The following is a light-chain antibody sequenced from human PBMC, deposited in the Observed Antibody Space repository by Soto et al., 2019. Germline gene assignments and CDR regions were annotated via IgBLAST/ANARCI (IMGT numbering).Light chain of an antibody. CDR1: TSNIGRST. J-gene: IGLJ1*01. CDR2: SNT. V-gene: IGLV1-44*01. Sequence: QSVLTQPPSASGTPGQRVTISCSGSTSNIGRSTVSWYQQFPGAAPTLLTYSNTQRPLGVPVRFSGSKSDTSASLAISGLQSEDEADYYCATWNDGVFVFGSGTKVTVL. CDR3: ATWNDGVFV.